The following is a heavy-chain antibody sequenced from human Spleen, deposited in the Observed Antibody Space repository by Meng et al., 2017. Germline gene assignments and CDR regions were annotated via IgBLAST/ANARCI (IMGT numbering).Heavy chain of an antibody. CDR1: GYNFPDYY. Sequence: ASVKVSCKPSGYNFPDYYIHWVRRAPGQGLEWMGRIDPKTGDTHYALKFQGRVTMTGDTPISTAYMELSGLRSDDTAMYYCARDEDISAAGKLFGDYWGHGTRVTVSS. V-gene: IGHV1-2*06. CDR2: IDPKTGDT. J-gene: IGHJ4*01. D-gene: IGHD6-13*01. CDR3: ARDEDISAAGKLFGDY.